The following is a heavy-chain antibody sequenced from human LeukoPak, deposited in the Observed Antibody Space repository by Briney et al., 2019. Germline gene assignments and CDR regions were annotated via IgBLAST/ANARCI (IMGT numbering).Heavy chain of an antibody. D-gene: IGHD3-22*01. CDR1: GGSISSSSYY. J-gene: IGHJ4*02. Sequence: SETLSLTCTVSGGSISSSSYYWGWIRQPPGKGLEWIGSIYYSGSTYYNPSLKSRVTISVDTSKNQFSLKLSSVTAADTAVYYCARHSGRLYYYDSSGYPQGFDYWGQGTLVTVSS. CDR2: IYYSGST. CDR3: ARHSGRLYYYDSSGYPQGFDY. V-gene: IGHV4-39*01.